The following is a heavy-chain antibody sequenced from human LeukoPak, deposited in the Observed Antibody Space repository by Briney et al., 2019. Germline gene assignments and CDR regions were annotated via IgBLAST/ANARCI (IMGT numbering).Heavy chain of an antibody. Sequence: KTSETLSLTCTVSGGSISSYYWSWIRQPPGKGLEWIGYIYYSGSTNYNPSLKSRVTISVDTSKNQFSLKLSSVTVADTAVYYCARHQGVVDLWGRGSLVTVSS. CDR3: ARHQGVVDL. V-gene: IGHV4-59*08. J-gene: IGHJ2*01. CDR1: GGSISSYY. D-gene: IGHD3-3*01. CDR2: IYYSGST.